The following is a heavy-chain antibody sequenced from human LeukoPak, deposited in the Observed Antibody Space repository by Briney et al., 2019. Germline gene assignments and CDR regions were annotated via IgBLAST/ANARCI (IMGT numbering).Heavy chain of an antibody. J-gene: IGHJ2*01. Sequence: GGSLRLSCAASGFTVSSNYMSWVRQAPGKGLEWVSVIYSGGSTYYADSVKGRFTISRDNSKNTLYLQMNSLRAEDTAVYFCARDWTVTTSGGYFDLWGRGTLVTVSS. D-gene: IGHD4-11*01. V-gene: IGHV3-53*01. CDR1: GFTVSSNY. CDR3: ARDWTVTTSGGYFDL. CDR2: IYSGGST.